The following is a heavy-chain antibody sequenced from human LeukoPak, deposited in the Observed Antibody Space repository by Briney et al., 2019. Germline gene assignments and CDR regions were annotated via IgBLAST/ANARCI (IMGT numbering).Heavy chain of an antibody. CDR1: GFTFSSYA. CDR3: AKDLRYSLGAFDI. J-gene: IGHJ3*02. CDR2: IWFDGNNK. D-gene: IGHD5-12*01. V-gene: IGHV3-33*06. Sequence: GGSLTLSCAASGFTFSSYAMHWVRQAPGKGLEWVALIWFDGNNKYFADSVKGRFTISRDNSKNTMYLQMNSLRAEDTAVYYCAKDLRYSLGAFDIWGQGTMVTVSS.